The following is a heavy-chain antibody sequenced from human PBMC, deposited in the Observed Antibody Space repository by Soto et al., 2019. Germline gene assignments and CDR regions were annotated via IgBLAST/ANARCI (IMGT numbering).Heavy chain of an antibody. V-gene: IGHV3-23*01. CDR2: ISGSGGST. J-gene: IGHJ3*02. CDR3: ATSGVGSGSYYVAGAFDI. CDR1: GFTFSSYA. D-gene: IGHD3-10*01. Sequence: GGSLRLSCAASGFTFSSYAMSWVRQAPGKGLEWVSAISGSGGSTYYADSVKGRFTISRDNSKNTLYLQMNSLRAEDTAVYYCATSGVGSGSYYVAGAFDIWGQGTMVTVSS.